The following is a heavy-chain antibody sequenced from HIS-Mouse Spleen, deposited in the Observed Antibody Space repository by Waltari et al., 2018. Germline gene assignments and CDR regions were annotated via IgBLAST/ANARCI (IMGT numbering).Heavy chain of an antibody. CDR3: ARPYSTGLGDAFDI. D-gene: IGHD3-9*01. Sequence: QVQLQQWGAGLLKPSETLSLTCAVYGGSFSGYYWSWIRQPPGKGLEWIGEINHSGSTNYNPSLKSRVTISVDTSKNQFSLKLSSVTAADTAVYYCARPYSTGLGDAFDIWGQGTMVTVSS. CDR1: GGSFSGYY. CDR2: INHSGST. J-gene: IGHJ3*02. V-gene: IGHV4-34*01.